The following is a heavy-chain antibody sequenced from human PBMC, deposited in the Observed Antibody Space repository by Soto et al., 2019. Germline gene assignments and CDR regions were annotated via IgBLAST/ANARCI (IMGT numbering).Heavy chain of an antibody. CDR2: ISSNGDNT. CDR1: GFTFSSYA. CDR3: VKEMATIGDY. D-gene: IGHD5-12*01. J-gene: IGHJ4*02. Sequence: GGSLRLSCSASGFTFSSYAMHWVRQAPGKGLEYVSAISSNGDNTYYADSVKGRFTISRDNSKNTLYLQMSSLRAEDTAVYYCVKEMATIGDYWGQGTLVTVSS. V-gene: IGHV3-64D*08.